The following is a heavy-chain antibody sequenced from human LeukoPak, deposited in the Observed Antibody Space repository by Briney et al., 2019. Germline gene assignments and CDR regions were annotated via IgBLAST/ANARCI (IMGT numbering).Heavy chain of an antibody. D-gene: IGHD1-26*01. CDR2: IYYSGIT. CDR1: GGSVSSGSYY. Sequence: SETLSLTCTVSGGSVSSGSYYWNWIRQPPGKGLEWIGCIYYSGITNYNPSLKSLVTISVHTSKNQFSLKLSSVTAADTAVYYCARDQAGSPNNWFDPWGQGTLVTVSS. V-gene: IGHV4-61*01. J-gene: IGHJ5*02. CDR3: ARDQAGSPNNWFDP.